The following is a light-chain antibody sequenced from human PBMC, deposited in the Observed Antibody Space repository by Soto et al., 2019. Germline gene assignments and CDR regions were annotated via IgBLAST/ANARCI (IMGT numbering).Light chain of an antibody. CDR2: EVS. CDR3: SSYTSRSNVV. Sequence: QSALTQPASVSGSPGRAITISCTGTSSDVGGYNYVSWYQQHPGKAPKLMIYEVSNRTSGGSNRFSGSTSGNTASLTISGLQAEDEADYYCSSYTSRSNVVFVVGTMLT. V-gene: IGLV2-14*01. CDR1: SSDVGGYNY. J-gene: IGLJ2*01.